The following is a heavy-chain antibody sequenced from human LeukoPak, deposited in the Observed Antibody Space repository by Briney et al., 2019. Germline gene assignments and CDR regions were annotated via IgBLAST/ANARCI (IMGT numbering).Heavy chain of an antibody. CDR2: ISGSGGST. J-gene: IGHJ4*02. D-gene: IGHD2-15*01. CDR1: GFTFSNYA. V-gene: IGHV3-23*01. CDR3: WVIVVVAATTVDY. Sequence: PGGSLRLSCAASGFTFSNYAMSWVRQAPGKGLEWVSAISGSGGSTYYADSVKGRFTISRDNSKNTLYLQMNSLRAEDTAVYYCWVIVVVAATTVDYWGQGTLVTVSS.